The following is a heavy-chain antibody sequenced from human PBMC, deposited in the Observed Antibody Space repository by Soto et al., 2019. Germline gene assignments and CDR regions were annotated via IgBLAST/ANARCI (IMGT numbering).Heavy chain of an antibody. D-gene: IGHD3-10*01. CDR2: INPFDGSR. V-gene: IGHV1-46*03. J-gene: IGHJ4*02. Sequence: QVQLVQSGAEVKKPGASVKVSCKASGYIFTSYYIHWVRQAPGQGLEWMGWINPFDGSRMFAQSFQGRVTMTRDTSTSTAYMEVSSLRSEDTAVYYCSRVDPGETSPFDHWGQGTLVTVSS. CDR1: GYIFTSYY. CDR3: SRVDPGETSPFDH.